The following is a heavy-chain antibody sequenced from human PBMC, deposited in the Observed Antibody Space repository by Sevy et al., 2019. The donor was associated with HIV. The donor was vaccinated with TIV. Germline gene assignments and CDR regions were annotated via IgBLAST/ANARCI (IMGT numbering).Heavy chain of an antibody. J-gene: IGHJ4*02. V-gene: IGHV4-59*01. CDR3: ARGDGVAATLFDY. Sequence: SETLSLTCTVSGGSISSYYWSWIRQPPGKGLEWIGYIYYSGSTNYNPSLKSRVTISVDTSKNQFSLKLSSVTAADTAVYYWARGDGVAATLFDYWGQGTLVTVSS. CDR1: GGSISSYY. D-gene: IGHD2-15*01. CDR2: IYYSGST.